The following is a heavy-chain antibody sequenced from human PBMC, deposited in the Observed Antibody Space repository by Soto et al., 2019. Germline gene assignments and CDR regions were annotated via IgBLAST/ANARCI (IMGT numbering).Heavy chain of an antibody. J-gene: IGHJ6*02. CDR2: IWYDGSNK. CDR1: GFTFSSYG. V-gene: IGHV3-33*01. CDR3: ARDPGEDYYYYGMDV. Sequence: PGGSLRLSCAASGFTFSSYGMHWVRQAPGKGLEWVAVIWYDGSNKYYADSVKGRFTISRDNSKTTLYLQMNSLRAEDTAVYYCARDPGEDYYYYGMDVWGQGTTVTVSS.